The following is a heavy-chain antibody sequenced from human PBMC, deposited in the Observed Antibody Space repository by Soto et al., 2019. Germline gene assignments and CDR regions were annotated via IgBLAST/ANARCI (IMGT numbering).Heavy chain of an antibody. J-gene: IGHJ4*02. CDR2: INAGNGNT. Sequence: ASVKVSCKASGYTFTSYAMHWVRQAPGQRLEWMGCINAGNGNTKYSQKFQGRVTITRDTSASTAYMELSSLRSEDTAVYYCASSSLPAAAPTFDYWGQGTLVTVSS. CDR3: ASSSLPAAAPTFDY. D-gene: IGHD2-2*01. V-gene: IGHV1-3*01. CDR1: GYTFTSYA.